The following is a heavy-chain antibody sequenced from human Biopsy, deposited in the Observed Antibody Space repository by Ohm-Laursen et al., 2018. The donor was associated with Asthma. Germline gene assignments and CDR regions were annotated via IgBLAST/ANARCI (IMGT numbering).Heavy chain of an antibody. V-gene: IGHV1-3*04. CDR1: GYNFISFA. Sequence: VATVKISYKVSGYNFISFAIHWVRQAPGQRLEWMGWVNTGNGDTKYSQKFQGRVTITRDTSASTAYMELRSLRSEDTATYYCARTYYDFLTGQVKDVFGVWGQGTMVTVSS. CDR2: VNTGNGDT. D-gene: IGHD3-9*01. J-gene: IGHJ3*01. CDR3: ARTYYDFLTGQVKDVFGV.